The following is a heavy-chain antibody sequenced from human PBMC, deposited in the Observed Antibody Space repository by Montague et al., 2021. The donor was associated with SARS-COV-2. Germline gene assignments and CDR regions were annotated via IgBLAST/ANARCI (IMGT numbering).Heavy chain of an antibody. CDR1: GGSISSYY. Sequence: SETLSLTCTVSGGSISSYYWNWIRQPPGRGLEWIGNIDHSGDTKYNPSLKSRATISVDTSKNHFSLRLSSVTAADTAVYYCARESRIELWTTVWYFDLWGQGTMVTVSS. CDR3: ARESRIELWTTVWYFDL. J-gene: IGHJ2*01. CDR2: IDHSGDT. D-gene: IGHD4-11*01. V-gene: IGHV4-59*01.